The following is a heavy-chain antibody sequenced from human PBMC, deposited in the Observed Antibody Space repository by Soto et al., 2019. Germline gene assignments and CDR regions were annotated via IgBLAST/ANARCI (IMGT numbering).Heavy chain of an antibody. D-gene: IGHD3-10*01. J-gene: IGHJ4*02. Sequence: EVQLVQSGEEVKKPGESLRISCKGVGYTLSNYWIAWVRRMPGKGLEWMGRIDPRDSDTNYSPSFRGHVTISVDKSITTAYLMWSSLKASDTAMYFCARHEFSGRGGFDYWGQGTLVTVSS. CDR3: ARHEFSGRGGFDY. CDR1: GYTLSNYW. CDR2: IDPRDSDT. V-gene: IGHV5-10-1*03.